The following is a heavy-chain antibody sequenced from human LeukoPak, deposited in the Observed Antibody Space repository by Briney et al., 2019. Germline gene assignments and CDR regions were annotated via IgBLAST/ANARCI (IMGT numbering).Heavy chain of an antibody. CDR1: GGSFSAYY. J-gene: IGHJ4*02. D-gene: IGHD1-1*01. Sequence: SETLSLTCAVYGGSFSAYYWSWFRQPPGKGLNWIGEINHSGSTNYNPSLKSRVTISVDTSKNQFSLKLTSVTAADTAVYSCARAIYKSTGTYGYWGQGTLVTVSS. CDR2: INHSGST. V-gene: IGHV4-34*01. CDR3: ARAIYKSTGTYGY.